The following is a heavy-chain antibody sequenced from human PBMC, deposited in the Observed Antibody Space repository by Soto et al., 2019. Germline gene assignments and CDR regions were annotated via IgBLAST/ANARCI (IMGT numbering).Heavy chain of an antibody. D-gene: IGHD3-22*01. V-gene: IGHV5-10-1*01. J-gene: IGHJ4*02. CDR1: GYSFASYW. CDR2: IDPSDSET. CDR3: ARHSHYYDGTGYYYHLGY. Sequence: GESLKISCKGAGYSFASYWISWVRQLPGKGLEWMGRIDPSDSETKYSPSFQGHVAISVDRSISAAYLQWSSLKASDTAMYYCARHSHYYDGTGYYYHLGYWGQGTLVTVSS.